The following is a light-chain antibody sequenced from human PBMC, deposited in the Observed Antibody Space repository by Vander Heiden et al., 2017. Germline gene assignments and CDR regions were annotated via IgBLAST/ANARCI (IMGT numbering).Light chain of an antibody. Sequence: SYELTPPPSVSGSPGQTARIPCPGNALPKQYAYWYQQKPGQAPVLVIYKDSERPSGIPERFSGSSSGTTVTLTISRVQAEDEADYYCQSADSSGIYEVFGGGTKLTVL. V-gene: IGLV3-25*03. CDR3: QSADSSGIYEV. CDR1: ALPKQY. CDR2: KDS. J-gene: IGLJ2*01.